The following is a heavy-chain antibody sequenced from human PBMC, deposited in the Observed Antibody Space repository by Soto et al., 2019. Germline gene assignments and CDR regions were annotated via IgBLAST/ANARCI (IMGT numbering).Heavy chain of an antibody. D-gene: IGHD5-12*01. CDR3: ATRGTQGRWLEFAEY. CDR1: GGTFSSLG. J-gene: IGHJ4*02. V-gene: IGHV1-69*01. CDR2: IIPISGRT. Sequence: QVQLVQSGAEVKRPGSSVKVSCEASGGTFSSLGFTWVRQAPGQGLEWMGGIIPISGRTTFAPKFLGRVTITADESTRTTYMELTALTSDDTAIYYCATRGTQGRWLEFAEYWGQGTRVTVSS.